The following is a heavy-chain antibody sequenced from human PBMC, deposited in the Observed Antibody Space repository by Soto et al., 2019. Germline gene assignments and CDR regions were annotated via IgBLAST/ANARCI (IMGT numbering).Heavy chain of an antibody. V-gene: IGHV4-34*01. CDR3: ARRTSPMIRGPLGY. J-gene: IGHJ4*02. CDR1: GGSFSDYS. Sequence: PSETLSLTCAVYGGSFSDYSWSWIRQPPGKGLEWIGEINHSGSTNYNPSLKSRVSISVDTSKNQFSLKMSSVTAADTAVYYCARRTSPMIRGPLGYWGQGTLVTVSS. D-gene: IGHD3-10*01. CDR2: INHSGST.